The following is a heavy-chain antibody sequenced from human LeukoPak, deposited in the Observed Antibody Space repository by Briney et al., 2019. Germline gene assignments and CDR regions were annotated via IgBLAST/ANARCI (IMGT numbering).Heavy chain of an antibody. V-gene: IGHV4-31*03. CDR3: ARDLGDGYLANDY. J-gene: IGHJ4*02. D-gene: IGHD5-24*01. Sequence: PSETLSLTCTVSGGSISSGAYYWSWIRQHPGKGLEWIGYFYYSGSTYYNPSLKSRVTISVDTSKNQFSLDLSSVTAADTAVYYSARDLGDGYLANDYWGQGTLVTVSS. CDR2: FYYSGST. CDR1: GGSISSGAYY.